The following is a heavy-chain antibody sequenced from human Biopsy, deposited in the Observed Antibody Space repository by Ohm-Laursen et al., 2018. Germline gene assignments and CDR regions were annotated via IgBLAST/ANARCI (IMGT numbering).Heavy chain of an antibody. D-gene: IGHD3-22*01. J-gene: IGHJ4*02. Sequence: SLRLSCAASGFTFSSYGMHWVRQAPGKGLEWVATMSYDGTQKYYGDSVKGRFTISRDNSKNTLYLQMNSLRAEDTAVYYCAKDYRDSRGIFGIVVVSPLDYWGQGSLVTVSS. CDR1: GFTFSSYG. CDR2: MSYDGTQK. CDR3: AKDYRDSRGIFGIVVVSPLDY. V-gene: IGHV3-30*18.